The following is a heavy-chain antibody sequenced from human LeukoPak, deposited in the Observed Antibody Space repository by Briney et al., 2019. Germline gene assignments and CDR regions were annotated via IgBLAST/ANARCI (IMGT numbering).Heavy chain of an antibody. CDR3: ARDMDYRPIGSYYYGY. CDR1: GFTFSSYA. D-gene: IGHD3-10*01. V-gene: IGHV3-23*01. CDR2: ISGSGGST. J-gene: IGHJ4*02. Sequence: SGGSLRLSCAASGFTFSSYAMSWVRQAPGKGLEWVSAISGSGGSTYYADSVKGRFTISRDNSKNTLYLQMNSLRAEDTAVYYCARDMDYRPIGSYYYGYWGQGALVTVSS.